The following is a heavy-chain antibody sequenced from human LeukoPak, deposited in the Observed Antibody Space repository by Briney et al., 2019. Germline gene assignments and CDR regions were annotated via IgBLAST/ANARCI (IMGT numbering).Heavy chain of an antibody. CDR3: ARVSWFDELPNY. CDR2: IYTSGST. Sequence: SETLSLTCTVSGNSISSGDYYWSWIRQPAGKGLEWIGRIYTSGSTTYNPSLKSRVTISGDTSKNQFSLKLSSVTAADTAVYYCARVSWFDELPNYWGQGTLVSVSS. CDR1: GNSISSGDYY. D-gene: IGHD3-10*01. J-gene: IGHJ4*02. V-gene: IGHV4-61*02.